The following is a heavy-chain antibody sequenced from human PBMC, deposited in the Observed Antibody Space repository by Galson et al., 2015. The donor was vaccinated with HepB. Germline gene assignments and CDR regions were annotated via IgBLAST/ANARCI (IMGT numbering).Heavy chain of an antibody. CDR2: ISSSGSTI. V-gene: IGHV3-48*03. CDR1: GFTFSSYE. CDR3: ARGGITMVRGVIHNWFDP. Sequence: SLRLSCAASGFTFSSYEMNWVRQAPGKGLEWVSYISSSGSTIYYADSVKGRFTISRDNAKNSLYLQMNSLRAEDTAVYYCARGGITMVRGVIHNWFDPWGQGTLVTVSS. D-gene: IGHD3-10*01. J-gene: IGHJ5*02.